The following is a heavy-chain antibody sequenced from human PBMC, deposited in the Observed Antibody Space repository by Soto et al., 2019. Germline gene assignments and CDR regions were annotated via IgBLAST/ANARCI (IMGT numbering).Heavy chain of an antibody. D-gene: IGHD6-13*01. CDR3: ATDSPYSSSWYQYNY. J-gene: IGHJ4*02. CDR2: FDPEDGET. Sequence: GASVKVSCKVSGYTLTELSMHWVRQAPGKGLEWMGGFDPEDGETIYAQKFQGRVTMTEDTSTDTAYMELSSLRSEDTAVYYCATDSPYSSSWYQYNYWGQGTLVTVSS. CDR1: GYTLTELS. V-gene: IGHV1-24*01.